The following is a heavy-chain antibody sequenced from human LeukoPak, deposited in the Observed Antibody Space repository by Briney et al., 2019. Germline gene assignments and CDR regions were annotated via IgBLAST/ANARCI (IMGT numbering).Heavy chain of an antibody. Sequence: SETLSLTCTVSGGSISSYYWSWIRQPPGKGLEWIGYIYYSGSTNYNPSLKSRVTISVDTSKNQFSLKLSSVTAADTAVYYCARKEYYFDYWGQGPRSPSPQ. CDR3: ARKEYYFDY. V-gene: IGHV4-59*08. CDR1: GGSISSYY. D-gene: IGHD3-10*01. J-gene: IGHJ4*02. CDR2: IYYSGST.